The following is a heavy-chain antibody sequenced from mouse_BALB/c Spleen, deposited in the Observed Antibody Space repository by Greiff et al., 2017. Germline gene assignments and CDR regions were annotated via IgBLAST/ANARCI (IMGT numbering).Heavy chain of an antibody. V-gene: IGHV1-20*02. D-gene: IGHD1-1*01. CDR1: GYSFTGYF. J-gene: IGHJ1*01. CDR2: INPYNGDT. Sequence: EVKLQESGPELVKPGASVKISCKASGYSFTGYFMNWVMQSHGKSLEWIGRINPYNGDTFYNQKFKGKATLTVDKSSSTAHMELRSLASEDSAVYYCARGDYFYWYFDVWGAGTTVTVSS. CDR3: ARGDYFYWYFDV.